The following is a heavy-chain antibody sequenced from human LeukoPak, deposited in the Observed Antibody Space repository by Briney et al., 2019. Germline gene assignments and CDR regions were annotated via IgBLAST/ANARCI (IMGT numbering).Heavy chain of an antibody. J-gene: IGHJ6*02. CDR1: GFTFSSYA. CDR3: ANEEWLVRYYYGMDV. V-gene: IGHV3-23*01. CDR2: ISGSGGST. D-gene: IGHD6-19*01. Sequence: GGSLRLSCAASGFTFSSYAMSWVRQAPGKGLEWVSAISGSGGSTYYADSVKGRFTISRDNSKNTLYLQMNSLRAEDTAVYYCANEEWLVRYYYGMDVWGQGTTVTVSS.